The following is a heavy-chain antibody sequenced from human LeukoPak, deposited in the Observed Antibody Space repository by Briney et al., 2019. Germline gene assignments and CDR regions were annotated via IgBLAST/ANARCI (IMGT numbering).Heavy chain of an antibody. D-gene: IGHD3-22*01. CDR3: ASGKWDSSVYYSVY. Sequence: ASVTVSCKASRYTFTSYAINWVRQAPGQGLEWMGWMNPNSGNTGYAQKFQGRVTMTRNTSISTAYVELSSLRSEDTDRDHCASGKWDSSVYYSVYWGQGTLVTVSS. CDR1: RYTFTSYA. V-gene: IGHV1-8*01. CDR2: MNPNSGNT. J-gene: IGHJ4*02.